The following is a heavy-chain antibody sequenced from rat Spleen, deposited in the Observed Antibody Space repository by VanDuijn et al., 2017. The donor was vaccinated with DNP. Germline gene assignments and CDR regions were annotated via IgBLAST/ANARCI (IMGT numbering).Heavy chain of an antibody. CDR2: IFYAGTTT. CDR1: GFTFSDYG. CDR3: ATHGDYSAYYWYFDF. D-gene: IGHD1-1*01. V-gene: IGHV5S10*01. Sequence: EVKLVESGGGLVQPGRSLKLSCAASGFTFSDYGMAWVRQAPKKGLEWVATIFYAGTTTYYRDSVKGRFTISRDNAKSTLYLQMDSLRSEDTATYYCATHGDYSAYYWYFDFWGPGTMVTVSS. J-gene: IGHJ1*01.